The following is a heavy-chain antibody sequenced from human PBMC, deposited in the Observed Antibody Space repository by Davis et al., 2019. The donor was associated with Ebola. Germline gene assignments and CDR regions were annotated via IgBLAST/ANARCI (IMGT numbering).Heavy chain of an antibody. Sequence: GGSLRLSGVASGFTFGNYWMSWVRQAPGKGLKWVDKIKQDGSEKFHVGSGRFTISRDNAKNSLYLQMNSLRAEDTAVYYCAREARLLVLEWLHSYYYYGMDVWGQGTTVTVSS. CDR3: AREARLLVLEWLHSYYYYGMDV. CDR1: GFTFGNYW. D-gene: IGHD3-3*01. J-gene: IGHJ6*02. CDR2: IKQDGSEK. V-gene: IGHV3-7*03.